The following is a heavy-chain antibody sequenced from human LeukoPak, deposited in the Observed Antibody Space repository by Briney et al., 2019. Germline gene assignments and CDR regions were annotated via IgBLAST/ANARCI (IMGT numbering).Heavy chain of an antibody. V-gene: IGHV3-30*18. CDR1: GFTFSSYG. CDR3: AKRITMSSYGMDV. J-gene: IGHJ6*02. CDR2: ISYDGSNK. D-gene: IGHD3-10*02. Sequence: GRSLRLSCAASGFTFSSYGMHWVRQAPGKGLEWVAVISYDGSNKYYADSVKGRFTISRDNSKNTLYLQMNSLRAEDTAVYYCAKRITMSSYGMDVWGQGTTVTVS.